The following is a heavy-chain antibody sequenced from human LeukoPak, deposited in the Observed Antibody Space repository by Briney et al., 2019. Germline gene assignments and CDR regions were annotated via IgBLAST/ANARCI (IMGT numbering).Heavy chain of an antibody. Sequence: SETLSLNCTVSGGSISRSSHYWGWIRQPPGKGLEGMGSMYYRGSTYHNPSLKSRVTISVDTSKNQFSLKLSSVTAADTAVYYCATTTIRLGYWGQGTLVTVSS. J-gene: IGHJ4*02. D-gene: IGHD1-26*01. CDR2: MYYRGST. V-gene: IGHV4-39*07. CDR1: GGSISRSSHY. CDR3: ATTTIRLGY.